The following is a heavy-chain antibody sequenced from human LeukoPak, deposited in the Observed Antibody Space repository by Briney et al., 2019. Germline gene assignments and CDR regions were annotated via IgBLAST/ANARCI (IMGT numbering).Heavy chain of an antibody. CDR1: GYTLTELS. V-gene: IGHV1-24*01. D-gene: IGHD1-7*01. J-gene: IGHJ4*02. Sequence: ASVKVSCKVSGYTLTELSMHWVRQAPGKGLEWMGGFDPEDGETIYAQKFQGRVTMTEDTSTDTAYMELSSLRSEDTAVYYCATALWKGLELRAWGQGTLVTVSS. CDR3: ATALWKGLELRA. CDR2: FDPEDGET.